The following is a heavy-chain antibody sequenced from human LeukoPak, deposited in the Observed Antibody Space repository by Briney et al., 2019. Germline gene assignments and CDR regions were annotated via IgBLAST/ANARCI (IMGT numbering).Heavy chain of an antibody. CDR2: LNHSGST. CDR3: ARGGTYYGSGSYYPLMY. Sequence: SETLSLTCAVYGGSFSGYYWSWIRQPPGKGLEWIGELNHSGSTNYNPSLKSRVTISVDTSKNQLSLKLTSVTAADTAVYYCARGGTYYGSGSYYPLMYWGQGNLVTVSS. D-gene: IGHD3-10*01. CDR1: GGSFSGYY. J-gene: IGHJ4*02. V-gene: IGHV4-34*01.